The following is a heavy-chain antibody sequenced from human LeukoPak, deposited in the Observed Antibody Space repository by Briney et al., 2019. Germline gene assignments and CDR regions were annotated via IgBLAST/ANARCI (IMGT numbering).Heavy chain of an antibody. CDR1: GFTFSNAW. CDR2: IKSKTDGGTT. V-gene: IGHV3-15*01. J-gene: IGHJ4*02. Sequence: PGGSLRLSCAASGFTFSNAWMSWVRQAPGKGLEWVGRIKSKTDGGTTDYAAPVKGRFTISRDDPKNTLYLQMNSLKTEDTAVYYCTTDPHEDNWNYFDYWGQGTLVTVSS. CDR3: TTDPHEDNWNYFDY. D-gene: IGHD1-20*01.